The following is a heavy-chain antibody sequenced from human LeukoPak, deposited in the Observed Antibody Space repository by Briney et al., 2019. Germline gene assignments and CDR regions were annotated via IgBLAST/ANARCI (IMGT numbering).Heavy chain of an antibody. CDR3: AKDRSLVRPQYFQH. CDR1: GFTFGAYT. V-gene: IGHV3-23*01. D-gene: IGHD6-13*01. Sequence: GGSLRLSCAASGFTFGAYTMNWVRQAPGKGLEWVSAISGSGGSTYYADSVKGRFTISRDNSKNTLYLQMNSLRAEDTAVYYCAKDRSLVRPQYFQHWGQGTLVTVSS. CDR2: ISGSGGST. J-gene: IGHJ1*01.